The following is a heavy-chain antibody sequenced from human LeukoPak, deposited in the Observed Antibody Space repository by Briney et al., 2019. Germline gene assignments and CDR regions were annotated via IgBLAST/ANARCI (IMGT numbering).Heavy chain of an antibody. CDR2: IYHSGST. V-gene: IGHV4-38-2*02. CDR3: AKTWYYYGSVDV. J-gene: IGHJ6*04. CDR1: GYSISSGYY. D-gene: IGHD3-10*01. Sequence: EASETLSLTCTVSGYSISSGYYWGWIRQPPGKGLEWIGNIYHSGSTYYNPSLKSRVTISVDTSKNQFSLKLSSVTAADTAVYYCAKTWYYYGSVDVWGKGTTVTVSS.